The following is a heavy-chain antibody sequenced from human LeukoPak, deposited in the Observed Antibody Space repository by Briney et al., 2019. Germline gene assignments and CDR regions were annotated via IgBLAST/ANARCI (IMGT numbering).Heavy chain of an antibody. J-gene: IGHJ4*02. D-gene: IGHD5-18*01. CDR3: ARDGATAMVGDY. CDR2: IIPILGIA. Sequence: SVKVSCKASGGTFSSYAISWVRQAPGQGLEWMGRIIPILGIANYAQKFQGRVTITADKSTSTAYMELSSLRSEDTAVYYCARDGATAMVGDYWGQGTLVTVSS. V-gene: IGHV1-69*04. CDR1: GGTFSSYA.